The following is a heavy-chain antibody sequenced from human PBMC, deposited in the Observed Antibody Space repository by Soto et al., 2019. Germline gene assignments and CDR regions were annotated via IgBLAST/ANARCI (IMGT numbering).Heavy chain of an antibody. CDR1: GGTFSSYA. Sequence: QVQLVQSGAEVKKPGSSVKVSCKASGGTFSSYAISWVQQAPGQGLEWMGGIIPIFGTANYAQKFQGRVTITADESTSTAYMELSSLRSEDTAVYYCAAREDGYRLPYYFDYWGQGTLVTVSS. CDR2: IIPIFGTA. D-gene: IGHD5-12*01. V-gene: IGHV1-69*12. CDR3: AAREDGYRLPYYFDY. J-gene: IGHJ4*02.